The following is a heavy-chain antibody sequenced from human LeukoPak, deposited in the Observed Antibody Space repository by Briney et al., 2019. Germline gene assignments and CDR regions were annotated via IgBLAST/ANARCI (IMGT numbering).Heavy chain of an antibody. Sequence: GGSLRLSCAASGFTFSSYWMHWVRQAPGKGLVRVSRINSDGSSTSYADSVKGRFTISRDNAKNTLYLQMNSLRAEDTAVYYCARDPSYYGILTGYYDYWGQGTLVTVSS. D-gene: IGHD3-9*01. CDR3: ARDPSYYGILTGYYDY. J-gene: IGHJ4*02. CDR1: GFTFSSYW. CDR2: INSDGSST. V-gene: IGHV3-74*01.